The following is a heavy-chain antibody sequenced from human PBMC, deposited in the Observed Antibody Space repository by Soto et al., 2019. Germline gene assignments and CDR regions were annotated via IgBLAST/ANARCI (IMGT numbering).Heavy chain of an antibody. J-gene: IGHJ6*02. CDR3: AKGRSYYYYYGVDV. CDR1: GGSISSSSYY. Sequence: SETLSLTCTVSGGSISSSSYYWGWIRQPPGKGLEWIGSIFYSGSTYYNPSLKSRVTISVDNSKSTLYLQMNSLRAEDTALYYCAKGRSYYYYYGVDVWGQGTTVTVSS. V-gene: IGHV4-39*07. CDR2: IFYSGST.